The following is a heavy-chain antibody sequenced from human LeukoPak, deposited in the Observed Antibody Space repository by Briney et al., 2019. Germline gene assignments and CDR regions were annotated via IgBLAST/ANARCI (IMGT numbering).Heavy chain of an antibody. J-gene: IGHJ6*03. CDR3: ARLLKSVAYYYYYYMDV. CDR1: GGSISSYY. CDR2: IYTSGST. V-gene: IGHV4-4*09. Sequence: SETLSLTCTVSGGSISSYYWSWIRQPPGKGLEWIGYIYTSGSTNYNPSLKSRVTISVDTSKNQFSQKLSSVTAADTAVYYCARLLKSVAYYYYYYMDVWGKGATVTVSS. D-gene: IGHD2-15*01.